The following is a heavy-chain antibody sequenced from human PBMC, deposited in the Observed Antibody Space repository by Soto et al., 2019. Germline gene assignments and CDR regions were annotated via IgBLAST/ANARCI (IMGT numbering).Heavy chain of an antibody. V-gene: IGHV4-30-4*01. Sequence: PHTVSLTCTGSGGNISGADYYWRWIRPPPGKGLEWIGYIYYSGSTYYNPSLKSRVTISVDTSKNQFSLKLSSVTAADTAVYYCARVNMVRGVITTYYFDYWGQGTLVTVSS. CDR2: IYYSGST. CDR1: GGNISGADYY. CDR3: ARVNMVRGVITTYYFDY. D-gene: IGHD3-10*01. J-gene: IGHJ4*02.